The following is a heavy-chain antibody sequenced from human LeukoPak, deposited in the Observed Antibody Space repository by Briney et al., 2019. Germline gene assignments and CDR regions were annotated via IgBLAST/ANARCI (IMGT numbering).Heavy chain of an antibody. J-gene: IGHJ5*02. V-gene: IGHV4-4*07. CDR1: GGSISSYY. Sequence: SETLSLTCTVSGGSISSYYWSWIRQPAGKGLEWIGRIYTSGSTNYNPSLKSRVTMSVDTSKSQFSLRLSSVTAADTAVYYCAREQGYCSSRTCYGFDPWGQGTLVTVSS. CDR3: AREQGYCSSRTCYGFDP. CDR2: IYTSGST. D-gene: IGHD2-2*01.